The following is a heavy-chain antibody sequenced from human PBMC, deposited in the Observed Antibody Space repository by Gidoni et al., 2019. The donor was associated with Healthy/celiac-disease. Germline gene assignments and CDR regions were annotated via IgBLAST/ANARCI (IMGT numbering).Heavy chain of an antibody. D-gene: IGHD6-13*01. CDR2: ISGSGGST. CDR3: AKVRAAADNY. Sequence: EVQLLESGGGLVQPGGSLRLSCAASGFTFSSYAMSWVRQAPGKGLEWVAAISGSGGSTYYADSVKGRFTISRDNSKNTLYLKMNSLRAEETAVYYCAKVRAAADNYWGQGTLVTVSS. J-gene: IGHJ4*02. V-gene: IGHV3-23*01. CDR1: GFTFSSYA.